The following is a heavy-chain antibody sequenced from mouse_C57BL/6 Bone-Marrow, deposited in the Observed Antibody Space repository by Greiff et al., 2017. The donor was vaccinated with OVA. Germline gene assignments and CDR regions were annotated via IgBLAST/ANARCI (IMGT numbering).Heavy chain of an antibody. D-gene: IGHD2-10*02. CDR1: GYTFTDYY. J-gene: IGHJ1*03. V-gene: IGHV1-26*01. CDR3: ARSPYGPYWYFDV. CDR2: INPNNGGT. Sequence: VQLKESGPELVKPGASVKISCKASGYTFTDYYMNWVKQSHGKSLEWIGDINPNNGGTSYNQKFKGKATLTVDKSSSTAYMELRSLTSEASAVYYCARSPYGPYWYFDVWGTGTTVTVSS.